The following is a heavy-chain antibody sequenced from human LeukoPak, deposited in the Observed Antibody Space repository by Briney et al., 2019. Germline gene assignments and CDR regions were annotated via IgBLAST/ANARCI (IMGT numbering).Heavy chain of an antibody. V-gene: IGHV4-59*01. CDR3: ARDLGLYYFDY. CDR2: IYYSGST. J-gene: IGHJ4*02. Sequence: PSETLSLTCTVSGGSISSYYWSWIRQPPGKELEWIGYIYYSGSTNYNPSLKSRVTISVDTSKNQFSLKLSSVTAADTAVYYCARDLGLYYFDYRGQGTLVTVSS. CDR1: GGSISSYY.